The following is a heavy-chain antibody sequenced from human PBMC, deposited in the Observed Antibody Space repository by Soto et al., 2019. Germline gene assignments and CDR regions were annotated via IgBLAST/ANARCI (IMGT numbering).Heavy chain of an antibody. CDR3: AKTYDGSGQPSHWFGP. J-gene: IGHJ5*02. Sequence: ASVKFSCKASGYTFTGYYIHWVRQAPGQGLEWVGWINPKTGATNSAQRFQGRVTMTRDTSITTAYMDLSSLTSDDTATYFCAKTYDGSGQPSHWFGPWGQGTPVTSPQ. CDR1: GYTFTGYY. V-gene: IGHV1-2*02. CDR2: INPKTGAT. D-gene: IGHD3-22*01.